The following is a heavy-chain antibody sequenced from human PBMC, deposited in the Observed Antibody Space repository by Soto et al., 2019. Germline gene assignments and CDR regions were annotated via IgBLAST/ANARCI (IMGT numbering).Heavy chain of an antibody. D-gene: IGHD3-3*01. CDR1: GFSLTTSGVG. CDR2: IYWDDDK. Sequence: QITLSESGPTQVKPRQTLTLTCTFSGFSLTTSGVGVGWIRQSPGKAPEWLALIYWDDDKRYSPSLKSRLTITNDTSKNQVVLTMADLDPADTATYYCAHRVLRTVFGLVTTTAIYFDFWGQGTPVAVSS. J-gene: IGHJ4*02. V-gene: IGHV2-5*02. CDR3: AHRVLRTVFGLVTTTAIYFDF.